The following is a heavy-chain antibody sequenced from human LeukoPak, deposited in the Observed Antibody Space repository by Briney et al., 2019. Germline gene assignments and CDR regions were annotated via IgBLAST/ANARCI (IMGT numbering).Heavy chain of an antibody. CDR2: ILYDGSNK. CDR3: ARDGNTYYYDSREAFDI. Sequence: PGGSLRPSCAASGFTFSSYGMHWVRQAPGKGLEWVAVILYDGSNKYYADSVKGRFTISRDNSKNTLYLQMNSLRAEDTAVYYCARDGNTYYYDSREAFDIWGQGTMVTVSS. J-gene: IGHJ3*02. D-gene: IGHD3-22*01. CDR1: GFTFSSYG. V-gene: IGHV3-33*05.